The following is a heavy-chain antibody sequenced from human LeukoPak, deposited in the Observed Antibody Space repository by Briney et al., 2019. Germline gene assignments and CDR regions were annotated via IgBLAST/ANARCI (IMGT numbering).Heavy chain of an antibody. CDR1: GFTFSSYG. D-gene: IGHD3-10*01. Sequence: GGSLRLSCAASGFTFSSYGMHWVRQAPGKGLEWVAVISYDGSNKYYADSVKGRFTISRDNSKNTLYLQMHSLRAEDTAVFYCARPHGFGDPYYFDYWGQGTLITVSS. J-gene: IGHJ4*02. CDR2: ISYDGSNK. CDR3: ARPHGFGDPYYFDY. V-gene: IGHV3-30*03.